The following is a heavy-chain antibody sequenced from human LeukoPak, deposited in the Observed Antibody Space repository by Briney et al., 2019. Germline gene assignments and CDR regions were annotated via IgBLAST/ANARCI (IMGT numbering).Heavy chain of an antibody. V-gene: IGHV1-18*01. CDR1: GYTFTSYG. J-gene: IGHJ4*02. Sequence: ASVKVSCKASGYTFTSYGISWVRQAPGQGLEWMGWISAYNGNTNYAQKLQGRVTMTTDTSTSTAYMELRSLRSDDTAVYYWALSGYCSGGSCYSLVWGQGTLVTVSS. D-gene: IGHD2-15*01. CDR3: ALSGYCSGGSCYSLV. CDR2: ISAYNGNT.